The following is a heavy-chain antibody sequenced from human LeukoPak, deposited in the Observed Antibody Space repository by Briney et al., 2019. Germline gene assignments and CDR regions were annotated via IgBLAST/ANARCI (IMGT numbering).Heavy chain of an antibody. CDR2: INPNSGGT. CDR3: ARWGLNIHFYCSGGSCYSNGDY. D-gene: IGHD2-15*01. J-gene: IGHJ4*02. V-gene: IGHV1-2*02. Sequence: ASVKVSCKASGYTFTGYYMHWVRQAPGQGLEWMGWINPNSGGTNYAQKLQGRVTMTTDTSTSTAYMELRSLRSDDTAVYYCARWGLNIHFYCSGGSCYSNGDYWGQGTLVTVSS. CDR1: GYTFTGYY.